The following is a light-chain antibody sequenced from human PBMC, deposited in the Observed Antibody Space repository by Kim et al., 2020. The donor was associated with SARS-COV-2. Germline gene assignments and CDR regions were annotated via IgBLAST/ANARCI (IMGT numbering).Light chain of an antibody. V-gene: IGKV3-15*01. Sequence: EIVTTQSPATLSVSPGERVTLSCRASQSISNKLAWYKQKPGQAPRLLIYGASTRATGTPPRFSGSGSGTEFTLDISSLQSEDFALYYCQQYYNWPPVTFGGGTKVDIK. CDR1: QSISNK. J-gene: IGKJ4*01. CDR2: GAS. CDR3: QQYYNWPPVT.